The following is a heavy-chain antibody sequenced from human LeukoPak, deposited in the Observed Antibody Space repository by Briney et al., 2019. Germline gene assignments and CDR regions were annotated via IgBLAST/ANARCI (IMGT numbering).Heavy chain of an antibody. Sequence: KPSETLSLTCAVYGGSFSGYYWSWIRQPPGKGLEWIGEINHSGSTNYNPSLKSRVTISVDTSKNRFSLKLSSVTAADTAVYYCARARYYYDSSGYYYELDDYWGQGTLVTVSS. CDR2: INHSGST. V-gene: IGHV4-34*01. D-gene: IGHD3-22*01. CDR3: ARARYYYDSSGYYYELDDY. J-gene: IGHJ4*02. CDR1: GGSFSGYY.